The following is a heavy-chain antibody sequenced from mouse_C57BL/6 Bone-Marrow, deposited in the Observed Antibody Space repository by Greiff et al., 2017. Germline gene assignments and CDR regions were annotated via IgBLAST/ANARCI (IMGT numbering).Heavy chain of an antibody. Sequence: QVQLQQSGAELVKPGASVKLSCKASGYTFTSYWMHWVKQRPGQGLEWIGMIHPNSGSTNYNEKFKSKATLTVDKSSSTAYMQLSSLTSEDSAVYYCATHHYYGSSYWYFDVWGTGTTVTVSS. J-gene: IGHJ1*03. D-gene: IGHD1-1*01. CDR2: IHPNSGST. V-gene: IGHV1-64*01. CDR3: ATHHYYGSSYWYFDV. CDR1: GYTFTSYW.